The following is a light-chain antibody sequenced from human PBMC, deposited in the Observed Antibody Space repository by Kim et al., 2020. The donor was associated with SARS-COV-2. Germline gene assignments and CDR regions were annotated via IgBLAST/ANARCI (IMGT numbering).Light chain of an antibody. Sequence: QSALTQPPSASGSPGQSVTISCTGTSSDIGNYNFVSWYHHHPGKVPKLIIFEVYKRPAGVTDRFSGPKSGNTASLPVSGRQPEDEGDYYCSSYAGSNIGVFGTGTKVTVL. CDR2: EVY. CDR1: SSDIGNYNF. J-gene: IGLJ1*01. CDR3: SSYAGSNIGV. V-gene: IGLV2-8*01.